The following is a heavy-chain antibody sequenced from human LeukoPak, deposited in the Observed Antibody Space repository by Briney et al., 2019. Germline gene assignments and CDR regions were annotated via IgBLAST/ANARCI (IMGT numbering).Heavy chain of an antibody. V-gene: IGHV3-23*01. CDR3: AKWRYCSSTSCPMMGCYYYGMDV. J-gene: IGHJ6*02. D-gene: IGHD2-2*01. Sequence: GGSLRLSCAASGFTFSSYAMSWVRQAPGKGLEWVSAISGSGGSTFYADSAKGRFTISRDNSKNTLYLQMNSLRAEDTAVYYCAKWRYCSSTSCPMMGCYYYGMDVWGQGTTVTVSS. CDR2: ISGSGGST. CDR1: GFTFSSYA.